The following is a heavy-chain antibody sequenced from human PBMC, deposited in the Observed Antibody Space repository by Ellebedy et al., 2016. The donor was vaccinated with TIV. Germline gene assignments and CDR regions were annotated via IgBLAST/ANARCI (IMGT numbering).Heavy chain of an antibody. V-gene: IGHV1-8*01. J-gene: IGHJ5*02. CDR3: ARAGSGSYYGWVTWFNP. CDR1: GYTFTSYD. Sequence: ASVKVSCXASGYTFTSYDINWVRQATGQGLEWMGWMNPNSGNTGYAQKFQGRVTMTRNTSISTAYMELSSLRSEDTAVYYCARAGSGSYYGWVTWFNPWGQGTQVTVSS. CDR2: MNPNSGNT. D-gene: IGHD1-26*01.